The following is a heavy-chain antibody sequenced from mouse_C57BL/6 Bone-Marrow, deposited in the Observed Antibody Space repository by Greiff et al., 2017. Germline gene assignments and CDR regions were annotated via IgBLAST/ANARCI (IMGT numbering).Heavy chain of an antibody. J-gene: IGHJ1*03. CDR3: ARHYYGSSPSYFDV. D-gene: IGHD1-1*01. Sequence: EVQLVESGGGLVQPGGSLKLSCAASGFTFSDYYMYWVRQTPEKRLEWVAYISNGGGSTYYPDTVKGRFTISSDNAKNTLYLQMSRLKSEDTAMYYCARHYYGSSPSYFDVWGTGTTVTVSS. CDR1: GFTFSDYY. CDR2: ISNGGGST. V-gene: IGHV5-12*01.